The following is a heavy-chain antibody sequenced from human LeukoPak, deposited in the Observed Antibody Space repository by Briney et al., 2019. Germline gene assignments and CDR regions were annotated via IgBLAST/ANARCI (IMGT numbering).Heavy chain of an antibody. CDR3: ARICSSTDCLIPD. CDR1: GFTFSRHW. V-gene: IGHV3-74*01. CDR2: INSDGSGT. Sequence: GGSLRLSCAASGFTFSRHWMHWVRHAPGKGLVWISRINSDGSGTNYADFVKGRFTISRDNAKNTVYLQINSLRDEDTAVYYCARICSSTDCLIPDWGQGTLVTVSS. D-gene: IGHD2-2*01. J-gene: IGHJ4*02.